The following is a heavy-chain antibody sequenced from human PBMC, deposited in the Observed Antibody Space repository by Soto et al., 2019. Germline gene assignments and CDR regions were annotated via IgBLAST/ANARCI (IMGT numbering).Heavy chain of an antibody. CDR3: ARVEGHQNLGWLDP. V-gene: IGHV4-59*08. CDR1: GGSISSYY. J-gene: IGHJ5*02. Sequence: PSETLSLTCTVSGGSISSYYWSWIRQPPGKGLEWIGYIYYSGSTNYNPSLKSRVTISVDTSKNQFSLKLSSVTAADTAVYYCARVEGHQNLGWLDPWGQGTLVTVSS. D-gene: IGHD2-2*01. CDR2: IYYSGST.